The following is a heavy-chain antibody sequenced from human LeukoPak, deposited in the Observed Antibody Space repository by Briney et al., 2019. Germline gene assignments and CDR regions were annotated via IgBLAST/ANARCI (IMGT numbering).Heavy chain of an antibody. Sequence: ASVKVSCKASGYSFPSYGITWVRQAPGQGLEWMGRISVYNGHTTYAQNFQGRVTMTTETSTSTAYLEVRSLRSDDTAVYYCARAPLGMYYYDSSGYPYYFDYWGQGTLVTVSS. CDR3: ARAPLGMYYYDSSGYPYYFDY. V-gene: IGHV1-18*01. J-gene: IGHJ4*02. D-gene: IGHD3-22*01. CDR1: GYSFPSYG. CDR2: ISVYNGHT.